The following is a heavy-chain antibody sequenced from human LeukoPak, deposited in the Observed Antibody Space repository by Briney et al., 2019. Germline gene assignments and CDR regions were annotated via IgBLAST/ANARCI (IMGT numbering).Heavy chain of an antibody. CDR1: GFTFTSSA. V-gene: IGHV1-58*01. CDR3: AVGPIAAAGTGDY. D-gene: IGHD6-13*01. Sequence: SVKVSCKASGFTFTSSAVQWVRQARGQRLEWIGWIVVGSGNTNYAQKFQERVTITSDMSTSTAYMELSSLRSEDTAVYYCAVGPIAAAGTGDYWGQGTLVTVSS. CDR2: IVVGSGNT. J-gene: IGHJ4*02.